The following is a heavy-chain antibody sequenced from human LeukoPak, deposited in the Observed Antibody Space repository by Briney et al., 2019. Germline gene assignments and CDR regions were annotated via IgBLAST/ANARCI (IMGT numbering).Heavy chain of an antibody. Sequence: GGSLRLSCAASGFTVSRNYMSWVRQAPGKGLEWVSVISSGGNTYYTDSVKGRFTISRDNAKNSLYLQMNSLRAEDTAMYYCARDRAVYSDSRGYYPDAFDIWGQGTMVTVSS. CDR3: ARDRAVYSDSRGYYPDAFDI. J-gene: IGHJ3*02. V-gene: IGHV3-53*01. CDR2: ISSGGNT. CDR1: GFTVSRNY. D-gene: IGHD3-22*01.